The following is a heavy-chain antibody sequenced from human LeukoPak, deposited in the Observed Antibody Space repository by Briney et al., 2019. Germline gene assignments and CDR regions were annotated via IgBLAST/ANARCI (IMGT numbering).Heavy chain of an antibody. CDR1: GYRLTSYW. J-gene: IGHJ3*02. Sequence: GEYLKISCMGSGYRLTSYWIGWVRQMPGKGLEWMGNIYPGDSDTSYSPSFQGQVTISADKSISTDYLQWSSLKASDTAMYYCARPTSSSWRDDAFDIWGQGTMVTVSS. D-gene: IGHD6-13*01. V-gene: IGHV5-51*01. CDR3: ARPTSSSWRDDAFDI. CDR2: IYPGDSDT.